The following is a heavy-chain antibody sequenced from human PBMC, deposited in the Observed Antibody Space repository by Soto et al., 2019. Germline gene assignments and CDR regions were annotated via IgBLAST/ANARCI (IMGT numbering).Heavy chain of an antibody. D-gene: IGHD3-3*01. Sequence: QLQLQESGPGLVKPSETLSLTCTVSGGSISSSSYYWGLIRQPPGKGLEWIGSIHYSGSTYYNPSLKLRVPISRDPSQSHVYHTMSSVTAAYTAVSYCAGLHKGYDDAPWGQGTLVTVSS. CDR3: AGLHKGYDDAP. V-gene: IGHV4-39*02. CDR1: GGSISSSSYY. J-gene: IGHJ5*02. CDR2: IHYSGST.